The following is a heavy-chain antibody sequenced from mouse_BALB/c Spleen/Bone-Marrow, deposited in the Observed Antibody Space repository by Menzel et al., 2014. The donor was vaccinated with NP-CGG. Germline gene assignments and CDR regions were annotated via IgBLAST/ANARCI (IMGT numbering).Heavy chain of an antibody. V-gene: IGHV5-12-2*01. CDR1: GFTLSSYT. CDR3: ARRSAATYYFDY. J-gene: IGHJ2*01. D-gene: IGHD1-2*01. Sequence: EVMLVESGGGLVQPGGSLKLSCAASGFTLSSYTMSWVRQTPEKRLEWVAYISNGGGSTYYPDTVKGRFTISRDNAKNTLYLQMSSLKSEDTAMYYCARRSAATYYFDYWGQGTTLTVSS. CDR2: ISNGGGST.